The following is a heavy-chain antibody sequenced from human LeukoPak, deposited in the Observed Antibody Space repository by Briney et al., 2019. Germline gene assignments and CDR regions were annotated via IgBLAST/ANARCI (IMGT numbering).Heavy chain of an antibody. CDR2: INTSGGST. J-gene: IGHJ6*03. D-gene: IGHD2-15*01. V-gene: IGHV3-23*01. CDR3: AKNGDRGAYCSGGSCYPYFYYYMDV. CDR1: GFTFSSYG. Sequence: GGSLRLSCAASGFTFSSYGMSWVRQAPGKGLEWVSAINTSGGSTYYADSVKGRFTISRDNSKNTLYLQMNSLRAEDTAIYYCAKNGDRGAYCSGGSCYPYFYYYMDVWGKGTTATISS.